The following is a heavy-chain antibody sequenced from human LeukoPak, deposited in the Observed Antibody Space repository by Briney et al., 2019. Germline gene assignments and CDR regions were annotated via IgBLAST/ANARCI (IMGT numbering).Heavy chain of an antibody. V-gene: IGHV3-7*05. D-gene: IGHD6-13*01. J-gene: IGHJ4*02. CDR2: INPDGSET. CDR3: ARRDSSSWAIDY. Sequence: PGGSLRLSCAASGFTFSPYRMTWVRQGPGKGLEWLANINPDGSETYYVDSVKGRFTISRDNAKDSLFLQINSLRAEDTAVYYCARRDSSSWAIDYWGQGTLVTVSS. CDR1: GFTFSPYR.